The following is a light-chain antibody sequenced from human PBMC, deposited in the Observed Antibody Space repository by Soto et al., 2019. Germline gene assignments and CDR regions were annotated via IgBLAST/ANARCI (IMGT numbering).Light chain of an antibody. V-gene: IGLV1-47*02. J-gene: IGLJ2*01. CDR3: ASWDDRLGAVI. CDR1: SSNIGGTNY. Sequence: QSVLTQPPGASGTPGQKVFISCSGSSSNIGGTNYAYWYQQLPGAAPKLLMHSNNLRPSGVPERISGSKFGTAASLAISGLRSEDEAVYYCASWDDRLGAVIFGGGTK. CDR2: SNN.